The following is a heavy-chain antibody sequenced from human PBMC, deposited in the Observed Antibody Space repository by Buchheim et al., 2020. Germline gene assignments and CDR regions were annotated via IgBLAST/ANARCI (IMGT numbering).Heavy chain of an antibody. D-gene: IGHD1-20*01. CDR1: GFSLSTSGVA. CDR3: AHRRYYWNDLDY. J-gene: IGHJ4*02. Sequence: QITLKESGPTLVKPTQTLTLTCTFSGFSLSTSGVAVGWIRQPPGKALEWLALIYWNDVKRYSPSLRSRVTLTKDTSKNQVVLTMTNMDPADKATYYCAHRRYYWNDLDYWGQGTL. V-gene: IGHV2-5*01. CDR2: IYWNDVK.